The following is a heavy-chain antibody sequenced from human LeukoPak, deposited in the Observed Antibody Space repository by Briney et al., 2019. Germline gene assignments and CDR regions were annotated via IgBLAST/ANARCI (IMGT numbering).Heavy chain of an antibody. J-gene: IGHJ4*02. CDR2: IYTSGST. CDR3: ARVSLVRGAPDYYFDY. D-gene: IGHD3-10*01. Sequence: PSETLSLTCTVSGDSISNYYWSWIRQPAGKGLEWIGRIYTSGSTNYNPSLKSRVTMSVDTSKNQFSLKLSSVTAADTAVYYCARVSLVRGAPDYYFDYWGQGALVTVSS. V-gene: IGHV4-4*07. CDR1: GDSISNYY.